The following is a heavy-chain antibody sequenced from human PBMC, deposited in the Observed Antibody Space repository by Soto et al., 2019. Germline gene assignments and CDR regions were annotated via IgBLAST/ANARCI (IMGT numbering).Heavy chain of an antibody. D-gene: IGHD3-10*01. CDR2: TIPVFDTA. Sequence: QVQLEQSGAEVKKPGSSVKVSCKASGGTLSDHGVSWLRQAPGQGLEWVGGTIPVFDTAKYAQKFRGRVTIAADKSTNIAYMELSSLRSEDTAFYYCARGVYGSGNYYTGPSAFDIWGQGTMVIVSS. CDR1: GGTLSDHG. V-gene: IGHV1-69*06. CDR3: ARGVYGSGNYYTGPSAFDI. J-gene: IGHJ3*02.